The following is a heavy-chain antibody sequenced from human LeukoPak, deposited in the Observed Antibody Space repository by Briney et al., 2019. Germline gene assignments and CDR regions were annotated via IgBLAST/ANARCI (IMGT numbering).Heavy chain of an antibody. J-gene: IGHJ6*02. CDR2: INHSGST. CDR1: GGSISSYY. Sequence: PSETLSLTCTVSGGSISSYYWSWIRQPPGKGLEWIGEINHSGSTNYNPSLKSRVAISVDTSKNQFSLKLSSVTAADTAVYYCARESALRFLEWLLPPESKVYYGMDVWGQGTTVTVSS. V-gene: IGHV4-34*01. D-gene: IGHD3-3*01. CDR3: ARESALRFLEWLLPPESKVYYGMDV.